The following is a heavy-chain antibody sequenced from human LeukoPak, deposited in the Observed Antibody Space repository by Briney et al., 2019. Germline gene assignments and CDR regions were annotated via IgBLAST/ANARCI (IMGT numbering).Heavy chain of an antibody. J-gene: IGHJ4*02. V-gene: IGHV3-23*01. CDR3: VQARGVMTTVTRAFDF. D-gene: IGHD4-17*01. CDR1: GFNFSAHL. Sequence: GGSLRLSCTGSGFNFSAHLMTWVRQVPGKGLEWISSVSGGGTDTYYADSEEGRFTISRDNSKNTLYLQMYRLRPEDTAVYHCVQARGVMTTVTRAFDFWGQGTLVTVSS. CDR2: VSGGGTDT.